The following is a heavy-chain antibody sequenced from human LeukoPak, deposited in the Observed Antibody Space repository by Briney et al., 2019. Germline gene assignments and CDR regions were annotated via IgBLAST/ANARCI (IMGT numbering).Heavy chain of an antibody. V-gene: IGHV3-23*01. J-gene: IGHJ4*02. CDR1: GFNFRMYA. CDR2: IVGDGSST. CDR3: ARTGYYNGHDF. Sequence: GGSLRLSCAASGFNFRMYAMSWVRLAPGKGLEWVSGIVGDGSSTYYADSVKGRFTISKDYSKNTLYLQMNSLRAEDTAVYYCARTGYYNGHDFWGQGTLVTVSP. D-gene: IGHD5-24*01.